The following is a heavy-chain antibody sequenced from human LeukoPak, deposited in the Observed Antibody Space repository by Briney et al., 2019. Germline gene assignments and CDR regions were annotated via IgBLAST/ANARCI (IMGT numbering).Heavy chain of an antibody. CDR2: IYYSGST. D-gene: IGHD2-21*01. CDR1: GGSISSSSYY. V-gene: IGHV4-39*01. J-gene: IGHJ4*02. Sequence: PSETLSLTCTVSGGSISSSSYYWGWIRQPPGKGLEWIGSIYYSGSTCYNPSLKSRVTISVDTSKNQFSLKLSSVTAADTAVYYCARHVVPPYCGGDCYSWDYWGQGTLVTVSS. CDR3: ARHVVPPYCGGDCYSWDY.